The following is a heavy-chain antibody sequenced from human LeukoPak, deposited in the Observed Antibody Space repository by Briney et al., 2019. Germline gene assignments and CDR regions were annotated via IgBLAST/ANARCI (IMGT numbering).Heavy chain of an antibody. CDR2: ISSSSSTI. J-gene: IGHJ4*02. CDR3: ARGHYGDYVPFDY. V-gene: IGHV3-48*01. CDR1: GFTFSSYR. Sequence: GGSLRLSCAASGFTFSSYRMNWVRQAPGKGLEWVSYISSSSSTIYFADSVKGRFTISRDTAKNSLYLQMNSLRAEDTAVYYCARGHYGDYVPFDYWGQGTLVTVSS. D-gene: IGHD4-17*01.